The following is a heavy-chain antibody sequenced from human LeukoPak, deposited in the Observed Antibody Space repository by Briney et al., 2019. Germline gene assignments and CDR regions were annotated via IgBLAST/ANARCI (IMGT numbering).Heavy chain of an antibody. Sequence: ASVKVSCKASGYTFTGYYMHWVRQAPGQGLEWMGWINPNSGGTNYAQKFQGRVTMTRDTSISTAYMELSRLRSDDTAVYYCARAMYYYDSSGYYFLDAFVTWGQGTMVTVSS. J-gene: IGHJ3*02. V-gene: IGHV1-2*02. CDR2: INPNSGGT. CDR1: GYTFTGYY. D-gene: IGHD3-22*01. CDR3: ARAMYYYDSSGYYFLDAFVT.